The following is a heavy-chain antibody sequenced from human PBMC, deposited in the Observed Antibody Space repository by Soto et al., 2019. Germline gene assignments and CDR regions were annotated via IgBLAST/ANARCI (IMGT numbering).Heavy chain of an antibody. D-gene: IGHD6-19*01. Sequence: QVQLVQSGAEVKKPGASVKVSCKASGYTFFNYGISWVRQAPGQGLEWMGWISAYNGNRNYAGKFQGRATMTTETSTSTAYMGLRSLRSDDTAVYYCARDGITLAGSFDYWGQGTLVTVSS. V-gene: IGHV1-18*01. CDR3: ARDGITLAGSFDY. J-gene: IGHJ4*02. CDR1: GYTFFNYG. CDR2: ISAYNGNR.